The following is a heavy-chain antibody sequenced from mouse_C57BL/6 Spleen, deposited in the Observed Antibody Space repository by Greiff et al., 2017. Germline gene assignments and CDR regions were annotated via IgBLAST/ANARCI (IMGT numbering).Heavy chain of an antibody. V-gene: IGHV1-59*01. D-gene: IGHD3-3*01. Sequence: VQLQESGAELVRPGTSVKLSCKASGYTFTSYWMHWVKQRPGQGLEWIGVIDPSDSYTNYNQKFKGKATLTVDTSSSTAYMQLSSLTSEDSAVYYCARGAWDRYYFDYWGQGTTLTVSS. J-gene: IGHJ2*01. CDR2: IDPSDSYT. CDR1: GYTFTSYW. CDR3: ARGAWDRYYFDY.